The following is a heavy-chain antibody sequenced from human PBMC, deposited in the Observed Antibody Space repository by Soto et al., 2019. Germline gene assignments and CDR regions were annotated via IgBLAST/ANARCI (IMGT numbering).Heavy chain of an antibody. CDR2: ISPSGSYM. Sequence: PGGSLRLSCAASGFIFNTYSMDWVRQAPGKGLEWVASISPSGSYMYYGDSLKGRFTVSRDNAKNSLYLQMDSLRADDAAIYYCARFGLVTFDCWGQGTPVTVSS. CDR3: ARFGLVTFDC. CDR1: GFIFNTYS. V-gene: IGHV3-21*01. D-gene: IGHD3-3*01. J-gene: IGHJ4*02.